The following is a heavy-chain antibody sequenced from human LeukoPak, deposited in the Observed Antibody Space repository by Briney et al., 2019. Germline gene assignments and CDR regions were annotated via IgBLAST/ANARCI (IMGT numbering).Heavy chain of an antibody. D-gene: IGHD5-18*01. CDR3: VKGFDTAMAYFDY. Sequence: GGSLRLPCSASGFTFSSYAMHWVRQAPGKGLVYVSSISSNGGRTYYADSVKGRFTISRDNSKNTLYLQMSSLRAEDTAVYYCVKGFDTAMAYFDYWGQGTLVTVSS. J-gene: IGHJ4*02. CDR2: ISSNGGRT. V-gene: IGHV3-64D*09. CDR1: GFTFSSYA.